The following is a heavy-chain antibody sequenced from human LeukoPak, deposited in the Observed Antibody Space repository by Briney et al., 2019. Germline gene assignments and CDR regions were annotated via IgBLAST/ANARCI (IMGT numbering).Heavy chain of an antibody. CDR1: GFIVCNNY. Sequence: GGSLRLSCAASGFIVCNNYMSWVRQAPGKGLEWVSVIYSSGGTFYSDSVKGRFTISRDCSKNTLYLQMNSLRAEDTAMYYCSRASGGPSWFDPWGQGTLVTVSS. CDR2: IYSSGGT. CDR3: SRASGGPSWFDP. J-gene: IGHJ5*02. D-gene: IGHD2-15*01. V-gene: IGHV3-53*01.